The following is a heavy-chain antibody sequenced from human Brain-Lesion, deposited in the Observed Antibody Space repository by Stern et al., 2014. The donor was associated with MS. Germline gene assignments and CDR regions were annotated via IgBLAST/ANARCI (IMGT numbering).Heavy chain of an antibody. CDR1: GYSISSGDNY. CDR2: IYYIVST. Sequence: QLQLQESGPGLVKPSQTLSLTCNVSGYSISSGDNYWSWIRQSPGKGLEWLGYIYYIVSTFYNTSLKRRVSISVEPFHTQLFLTLSSVTAADTAVYYCARGESSRYYYYFDDWGQGTLVTVSS. J-gene: IGHJ4*02. CDR3: ARGESSRYYYYFDD. V-gene: IGHV4-30-4*01. D-gene: IGHD3-22*01.